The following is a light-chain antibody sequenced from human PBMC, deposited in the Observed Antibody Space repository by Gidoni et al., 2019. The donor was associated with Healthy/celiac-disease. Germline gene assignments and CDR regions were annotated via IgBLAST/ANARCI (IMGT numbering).Light chain of an antibody. CDR2: DAS. J-gene: IGKJ4*01. V-gene: IGKV3-11*01. Sequence: ILLTHSPATLSLSPGERSTLSCRASQSVSSYLAWYQQKPGKAPRLLIYDASNRATGIPARFSGSGSGTDFTLTISSLEPEDFAVYYCQQRSNWPPVFGGGTKVEIK. CDR3: QQRSNWPPV. CDR1: QSVSSY.